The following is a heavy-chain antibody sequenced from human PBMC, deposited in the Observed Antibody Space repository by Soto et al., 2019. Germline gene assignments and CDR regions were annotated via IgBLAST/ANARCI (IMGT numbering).Heavy chain of an antibody. CDR3: ARGGIHFYEDSGHAFDY. J-gene: IGHJ4*02. CDR2: IIPIFGTA. V-gene: IGHV1-69*06. CDR1: GDTFDIYG. Sequence: QVQLVQSGAEVKKPGSSLKVSCKASGDTFDIYGFNWVRQAPGQGLEWLGTIIPIFGTADYAKKFEGRVSITADKSTSTAYMELASLTSEDSAIYYCARGGIHFYEDSGHAFDYWGQGTLITVSS. D-gene: IGHD3-22*01.